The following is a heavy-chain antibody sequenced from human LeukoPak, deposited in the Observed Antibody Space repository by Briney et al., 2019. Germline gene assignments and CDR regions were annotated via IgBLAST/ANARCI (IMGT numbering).Heavy chain of an antibody. V-gene: IGHV3-7*05. Sequence: GGSLRLSCAASGFTFSSYWRSRVRQAPGKGLEWVANIKQDGSENYYVDSVNGRFTNSRDNAKNSLYLQINSLRAEDTAVYYRARKTGPFDYWGQGTMVTVSS. CDR3: ARKTGPFDY. CDR1: GFTFSSYW. CDR2: IKQDGSEN. J-gene: IGHJ4*01.